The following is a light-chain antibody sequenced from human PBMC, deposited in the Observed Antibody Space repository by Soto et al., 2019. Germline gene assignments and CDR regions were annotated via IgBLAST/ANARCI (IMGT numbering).Light chain of an antibody. Sequence: QSVLTPPPSVSGAPGQRVTISCTGSSSNIGADYDVHWYQQLPGAAPKLLIRANTHRPSGVPDRFSASKSGTSASLAITGLQADDEADYYCQSYDSSLSGSVFGGGTKLTVL. CDR3: QSYDSSLSGSV. CDR2: ANT. V-gene: IGLV1-40*01. J-gene: IGLJ3*02. CDR1: SSNIGADYD.